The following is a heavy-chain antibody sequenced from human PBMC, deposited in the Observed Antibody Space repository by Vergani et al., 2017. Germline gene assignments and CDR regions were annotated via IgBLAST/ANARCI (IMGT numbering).Heavy chain of an antibody. J-gene: IGHJ6*02. D-gene: IGHD3-10*01. Sequence: EVQLVESGGGLVKRGGSLRLSCAASGFTFSSYSMNWVRQAPGKGLEWVQSISSSSSYIHYSESLKGRFTISRDNAKSSLYLQMNSLRAEDTGVYDCGGDRYYLGSGSYPYFYYYGLDVWGQGTAVTVSS. CDR3: GGDRYYLGSGSYPYFYYYGLDV. CDR1: GFTFSSYS. CDR2: ISSSSSYI. V-gene: IGHV3-21*01.